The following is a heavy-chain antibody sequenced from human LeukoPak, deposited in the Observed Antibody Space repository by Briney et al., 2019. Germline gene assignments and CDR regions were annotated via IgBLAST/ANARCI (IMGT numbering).Heavy chain of an antibody. Sequence: SETLSLTCAVSGGSISSGGYSWSWIRQPPGKGLEWIGYIYHSGSTNYNPSLKSRVTISVDTSKNQFSLKLSSVTAADTAVYYCARGTYFYDSSGYSDWGQGTLVTVSS. J-gene: IGHJ4*02. CDR2: IYHSGST. CDR3: ARGTYFYDSSGYSD. CDR1: GGSISSGGYS. V-gene: IGHV4-30-2*01. D-gene: IGHD3-22*01.